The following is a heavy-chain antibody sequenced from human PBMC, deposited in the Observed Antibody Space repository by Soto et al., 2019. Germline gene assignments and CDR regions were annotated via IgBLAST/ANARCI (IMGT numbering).Heavy chain of an antibody. CDR2: IYSGGST. CDR1: GFTVSSNY. V-gene: IGHV3-53*01. D-gene: IGHD6-13*01. J-gene: IGHJ3*02. Sequence: GGSLRLSCAASGFTVSSNYMSWVRQAPGKGLEWVSVIYSGGSTYYADSWKGRFTISRDNSKNTLYLQMNSLRAEDTAVYYSARGGIEAAGTDAFDIWGQGTMVTVSS. CDR3: ARGGIEAAGTDAFDI.